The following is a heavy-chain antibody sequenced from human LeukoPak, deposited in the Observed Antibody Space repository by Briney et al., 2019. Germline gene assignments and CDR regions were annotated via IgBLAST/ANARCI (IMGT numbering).Heavy chain of an antibody. CDR2: IKQDGSEK. Sequence: GGSLRLSCAASGFTFSSYWMSWVRQAPGKGLEWVANIKQDGSEKYYVDSVKGRFTISRDNAKNSLYLQMNSLRAEDTAVYYCARETPPSYNWFDPWGQGTLVTVSS. D-gene: IGHD4-23*01. J-gene: IGHJ5*02. CDR3: ARETPPSYNWFDP. CDR1: GFTFSSYW. V-gene: IGHV3-7*01.